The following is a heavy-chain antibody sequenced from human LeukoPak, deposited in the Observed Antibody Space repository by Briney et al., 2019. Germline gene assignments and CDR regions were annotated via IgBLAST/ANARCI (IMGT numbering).Heavy chain of an antibody. D-gene: IGHD2-2*01. J-gene: IGHJ4*02. Sequence: ASVKVSFKSSGSTFTGYYMHWVRQAPAPGLEWMGWININSGGTNNAQKFHGRVTMTRDTSISTAYMELSRLRSDDTAVYYCARPRYCSSTSCLYYFDYWGQGTLVTVST. CDR1: GSTFTGYY. CDR3: ARPRYCSSTSCLYYFDY. CDR2: ININSGGT. V-gene: IGHV1-2*02.